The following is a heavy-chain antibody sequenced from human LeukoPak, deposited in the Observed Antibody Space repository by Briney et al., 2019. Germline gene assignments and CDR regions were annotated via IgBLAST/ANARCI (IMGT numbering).Heavy chain of an antibody. D-gene: IGHD5-18*01. CDR1: GGSISSYY. V-gene: IGHV4-59*01. CDR3: AREAPGYSYGDAFDI. Sequence: PSETLSLTCTVSGGSISSYYWSWIRQPPGKGLEWIGYIYYSGSTNYNPSLKSRVTISVDTSKNQFSLKLSSVTAADTAVYYCAREAPGYSYGDAFDIWGQGTMVTVSS. CDR2: IYYSGST. J-gene: IGHJ3*02.